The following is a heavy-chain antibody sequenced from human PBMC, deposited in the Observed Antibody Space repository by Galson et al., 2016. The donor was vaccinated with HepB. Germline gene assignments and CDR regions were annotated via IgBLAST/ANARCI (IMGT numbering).Heavy chain of an antibody. Sequence: SETLSPTCEVYGGSLSGYYCTWIRQPPGKGLEWIGEINDGGSTSYNPSLKRRVTISVDTSKNQFSLRLSSVTAADTAVYYCSRAPRGVGDCWGQGTLVTVSS. CDR3: SRAPRGVGDC. J-gene: IGHJ4*02. V-gene: IGHV4-34*01. D-gene: IGHD3-10*01. CDR1: GGSLSGYY. CDR2: INDGGST.